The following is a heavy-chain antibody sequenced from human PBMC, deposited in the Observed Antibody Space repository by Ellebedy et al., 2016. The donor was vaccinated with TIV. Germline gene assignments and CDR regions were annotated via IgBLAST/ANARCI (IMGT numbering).Heavy chain of an antibody. Sequence: GESLKISCVTSGFTFSDYGMHWVRQAPGKGLEWVANISNDGRSKKHGYSVRGRFTISRDNSKSTLYLQMDSLRDDDTAVYYCAPGGTTKVKKGFGYWGQGTLVTVSS. CDR2: ISNDGRSK. J-gene: IGHJ4*02. V-gene: IGHV3-30*03. CDR1: GFTFSDYG. D-gene: IGHD3-16*01. CDR3: APGGTTKVKKGFGY.